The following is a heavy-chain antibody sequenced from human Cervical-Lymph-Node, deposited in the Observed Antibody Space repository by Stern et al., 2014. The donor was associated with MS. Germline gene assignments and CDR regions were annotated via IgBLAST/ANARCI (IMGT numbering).Heavy chain of an antibody. CDR2: MNFRSRNT. D-gene: IGHD6-13*01. J-gene: IGHJ4*02. CDR3: ARTTSSSRMGGFDY. V-gene: IGHV1-8*01. Sequence: QVQLVQSGPEVMQPGASVQVSCKTSGYTVTNYDISWVRQAPGKGLEWMGWMNFRSRNTGYAQKFQGRVIMTGDTSLSTAYMELTSLTSEDTAVYYCARTTSSSRMGGFDYWGQGTLVTVTS. CDR1: GYTVTNYD.